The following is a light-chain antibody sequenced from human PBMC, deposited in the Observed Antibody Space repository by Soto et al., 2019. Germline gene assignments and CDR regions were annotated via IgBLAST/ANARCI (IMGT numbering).Light chain of an antibody. CDR2: GAS. V-gene: IGKV3-11*01. Sequence: LTQSPATVSFTPGERVTLSCWACQSISTYLNWYQQKPGQAPRLLIYGASNVATGIPPRFSGSGSGTDFTLTISSLEPEDFASYYCQQSRNSPITFGQGTRLEN. J-gene: IGKJ5*01. CDR1: QSISTY. CDR3: QQSRNSPIT.